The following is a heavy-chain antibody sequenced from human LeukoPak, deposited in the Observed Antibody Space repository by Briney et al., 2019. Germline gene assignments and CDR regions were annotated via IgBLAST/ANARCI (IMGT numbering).Heavy chain of an antibody. CDR3: ARATKQWLVRKLDY. D-gene: IGHD6-19*01. CDR2: INEDGSQK. V-gene: IGHV3-7*01. J-gene: IGHJ4*02. CDR1: GFIFGSFW. Sequence: GGSLRLSCAASGFIFGSFWMTWVRQIPGEGLEWVANINEDGSQKYYLGSVNGRFTISRDKSKNTLYLQMNSLRAEDTAVYYCARATKQWLVRKLDYWGQGTLVTVSS.